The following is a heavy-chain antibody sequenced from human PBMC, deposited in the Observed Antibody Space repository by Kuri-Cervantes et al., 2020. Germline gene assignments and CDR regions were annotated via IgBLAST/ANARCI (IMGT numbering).Heavy chain of an antibody. J-gene: IGHJ4*02. V-gene: IGHV1-8*01. CDR3: ARESRWNYYFDY. Sequence: ASVKVSCKASGYTFTSYDINWVRQATGQGLEWMGWMNPNSGNTGYAQKFQGRVTMTRNTSISTAYMELSSLRSEDTAVYYCARESRWNYYFDYWGQGTLVTVSS. CDR1: GYTFTSYD. CDR2: MNPNSGNT. D-gene: IGHD4-23*01.